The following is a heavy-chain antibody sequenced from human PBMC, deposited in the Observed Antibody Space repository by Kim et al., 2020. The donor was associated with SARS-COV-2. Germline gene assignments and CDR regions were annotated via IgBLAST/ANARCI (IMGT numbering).Heavy chain of an antibody. CDR2: ISARDGNT. Sequence: ASVKVSCKACGYMFTSYGFSWVRQAPGQGLEWLGWISARDGNTKYGQNVQGRVIMTTDTSTNTAYMEPWSLRSDDTAMYYCARGAYGDVSFVYWRQSTRVTVPS. CDR3: ARGAYGDVSFVY. D-gene: IGHD4-17*01. J-gene: IGHJ1*01. CDR1: GYMFTSYG. V-gene: IGHV1-18*04.